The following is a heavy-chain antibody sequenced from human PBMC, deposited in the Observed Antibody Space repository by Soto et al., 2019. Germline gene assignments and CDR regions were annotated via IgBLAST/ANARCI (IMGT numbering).Heavy chain of an antibody. CDR3: ARAYGSGSYYSPRSLDY. J-gene: IGHJ4*02. V-gene: IGHV2-70*11. D-gene: IGHD3-10*01. Sequence: SGPTLVNPTQTLTLTCTFSGFSLSTSGMCVSWIRQPPGKALEWLARIDWDDDKYYSTSLKTRLTISKDTSKNQVVLTMTNMDPVDTATYYCARAYGSGSYYSPRSLDYWGQGTLVTVSS. CDR2: IDWDDDK. CDR1: GFSLSTSGMC.